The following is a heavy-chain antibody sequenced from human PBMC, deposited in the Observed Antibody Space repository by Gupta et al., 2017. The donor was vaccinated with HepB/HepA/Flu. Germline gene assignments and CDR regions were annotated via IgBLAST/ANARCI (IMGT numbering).Heavy chain of an antibody. J-gene: IGHJ5*02. CDR2: INPNSGDT. CDR1: GNTFTSFD. Sequence: QEQLVQSGAEVKKPGASVKVSCQAPGNTFTSFDINWVRQATGQGLEGMGWINPNSGDTDYAQNFQGRVVMTRDTSINTAYMELSSLTSDDTAIYYCSGGRHDFGDEGWFAAWGQGTLVTVSS. CDR3: SGGRHDFGDEGWFAA. D-gene: IGHD3-3*01. V-gene: IGHV1-8*01.